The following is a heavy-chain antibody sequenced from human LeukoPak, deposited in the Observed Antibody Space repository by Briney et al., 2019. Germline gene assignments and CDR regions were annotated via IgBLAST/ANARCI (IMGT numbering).Heavy chain of an antibody. D-gene: IGHD3-10*01. Sequence: PGGSLRLSCAASGFTFNSYAMYWVRQAPGKGLEWVSSISSSSSYIYYADSVKGRFTISRDNAKNSLYLQMNSLRAEDTAVYYCARGLVTMVRGALPHYYYYGMDVWGQGTLVTVSS. CDR2: ISSSSSYI. CDR3: ARGLVTMVRGALPHYYYYGMDV. V-gene: IGHV3-21*01. J-gene: IGHJ6*02. CDR1: GFTFNSYA.